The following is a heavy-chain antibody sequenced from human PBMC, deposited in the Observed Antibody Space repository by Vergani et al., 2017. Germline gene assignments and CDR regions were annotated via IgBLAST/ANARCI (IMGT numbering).Heavy chain of an antibody. J-gene: IGHJ4*02. Sequence: QVQLVQSGAEVKKPGSSVKVSCKASGGTFSSYAISWVRLAPGQGLEWMGRIIPIFGTANYAQKCQGRVTITADESTSTAYMELSSLRSEDTAVYYCARDGKTVTTSSGPYYFDYWGQGTLVTVSS. V-gene: IGHV1-69*18. CDR3: ARDGKTVTTSSGPYYFDY. CDR1: GGTFSSYA. D-gene: IGHD4-11*01. CDR2: IIPIFGTA.